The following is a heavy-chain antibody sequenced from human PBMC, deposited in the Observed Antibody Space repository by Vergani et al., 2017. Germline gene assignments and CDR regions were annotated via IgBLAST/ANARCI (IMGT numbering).Heavy chain of an antibody. J-gene: IGHJ4*02. CDR2: IFSNDEK. CDR3: ERTRGYCSSTSCYTYYFDY. CDR1: GFSLSNASMG. D-gene: IGHD2-2*02. V-gene: IGHV2-26*01. Sequence: QVTLKESGPVLVKPTETLTLTCTVSGFSLSNASMGVSWTRPPPGKALEWLAHIFSNDEKSYSTSLKSRLTISKDTSKSQVVLTMTNMDPVDTATYYCERTRGYCSSTSCYTYYFDYWGQGTLVTVSS.